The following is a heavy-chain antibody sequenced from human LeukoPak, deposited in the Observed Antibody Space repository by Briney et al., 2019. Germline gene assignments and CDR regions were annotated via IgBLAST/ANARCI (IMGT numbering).Heavy chain of an antibody. V-gene: IGHV3-21*01. CDR2: ISSSSDYI. CDR3: ARDSGSSWREGLNY. D-gene: IGHD6-13*01. Sequence: GGSLRLSCAASTFTFSSDSMNWVRQAPGKGLEWVSSISSSSDYIYYADSVKGRFTISRDNAKNSLYLQMNSLTVEDSAVYYCARDSGSSWREGLNYWGQGTLVTVSS. J-gene: IGHJ4*02. CDR1: TFTFSSDS.